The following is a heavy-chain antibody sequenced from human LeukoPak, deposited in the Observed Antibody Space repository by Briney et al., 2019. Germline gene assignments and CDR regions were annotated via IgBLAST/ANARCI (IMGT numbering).Heavy chain of an antibody. CDR3: ARDDVYSSGLYYFDY. V-gene: IGHV7-4-1*02. CDR1: GYTFTNYA. J-gene: IGHJ4*02. CDR2: INTNTGNP. D-gene: IGHD6-19*01. Sequence: ASVKVSCKASGYTFTNYAMNWVRQAPEQGLEWMGWINTNTGNPTYAQGFTGRFVFSLDTSVSTAYLQISSLKAEDTAFYYCARDDVYSSGLYYFDYWGQGTLVTVSS.